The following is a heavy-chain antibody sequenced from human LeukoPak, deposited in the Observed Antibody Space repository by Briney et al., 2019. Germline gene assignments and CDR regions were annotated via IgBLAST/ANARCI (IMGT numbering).Heavy chain of an antibody. CDR3: ARGQTPNYLYSGYDLVVDY. CDR1: GYTFTIYD. J-gene: IGHJ4*02. CDR2: MNPNSGNT. Sequence: ASVTVSFTASGYTFTIYDINWVRQAPGQGLGWMGWMNPNSGNTGYAQKFQGRVTMTRNTSISTAYMELSSLRSEDTAVYYCARGQTPNYLYSGYDLVVDYWGQGTLVTVSS. V-gene: IGHV1-8*01. D-gene: IGHD5-12*01.